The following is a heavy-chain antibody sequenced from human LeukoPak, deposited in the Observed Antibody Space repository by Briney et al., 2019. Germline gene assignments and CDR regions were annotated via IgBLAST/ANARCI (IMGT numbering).Heavy chain of an antibody. CDR1: GGSFSGYY. J-gene: IGHJ4*02. D-gene: IGHD6-19*01. V-gene: IGHV4-34*01. CDR2: INHSGST. Sequence: PSETLSLTCAVYGGSFSGYYWSWIRQPPGKGLEWIGEINHSGSTNYNPSLKSRVTISVDTSKNQFSLKLSSVTAADTAVYYCGRRGMGRILFQGRIAVAGLPFDYWGQGTLVTASS. CDR3: GRRGMGRILFQGRIAVAGLPFDY.